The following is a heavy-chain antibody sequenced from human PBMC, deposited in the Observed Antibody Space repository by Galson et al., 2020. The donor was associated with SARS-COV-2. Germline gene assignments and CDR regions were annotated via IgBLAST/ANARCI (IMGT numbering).Heavy chain of an antibody. V-gene: IGHV4-59*01. CDR2: IYYIDST. CDR1: GGSIKNYY. Sequence: SETLSLTCTVSGGSIKNYYWNWIRQPPGKGLEWIRYIYYIDSTDYNPSLKRRVTMSADTTKNQFSLKLSSVTGADTAVYYCARGAVDYYGMDVWGQGTTVSVSS. CDR3: ARGAVDYYGMDV. J-gene: IGHJ6*02.